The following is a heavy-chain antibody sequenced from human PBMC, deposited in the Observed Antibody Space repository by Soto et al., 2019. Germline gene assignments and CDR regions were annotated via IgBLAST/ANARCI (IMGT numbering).Heavy chain of an antibody. D-gene: IGHD3-22*01. CDR2: IIPRFGST. CDR3: ARVHYYASSGYYYFDQ. Sequence: QVQLVQSGAEVKKPGSSVKVSCKASGDTFSSYAITWVRQAPGQGLEWMGGIIPRFGSTNYAQKFQGRVTITADESTRTVYMELSSLKSEDTALYYCARVHYYASSGYYYFDQWGQGSPVTVSS. J-gene: IGHJ4*02. CDR1: GDTFSSYA. V-gene: IGHV1-69*12.